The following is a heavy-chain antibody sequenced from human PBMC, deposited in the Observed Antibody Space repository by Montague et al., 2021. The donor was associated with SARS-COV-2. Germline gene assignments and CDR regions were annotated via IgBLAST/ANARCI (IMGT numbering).Heavy chain of an antibody. V-gene: IGHV4-59*01. CDR2: IYYSGST. D-gene: IGHD1-7*01. J-gene: IGHJ5*02. CDR1: GGSISPYY. CDR3: ARAAGYNWNYGYNWFDP. Sequence: SETLSLTCTVSGGSISPYYWSWVRQPPGKGLEWIGYIYYSGSTNYNPSLKSRVTISVDTSKNQFSLKLSPVTAADTAVYYCARAAGYNWNYGYNWFDPWGQGTLVTVSS.